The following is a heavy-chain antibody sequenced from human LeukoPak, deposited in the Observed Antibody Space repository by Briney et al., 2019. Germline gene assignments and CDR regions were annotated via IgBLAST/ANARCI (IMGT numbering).Heavy chain of an antibody. CDR1: EGTFSSYA. CDR3: APMDSSGYSDY. J-gene: IGHJ4*02. Sequence: SVKVSCKASEGTFSSYAISWVRQAPGQGLEWMGGIIPIFGTANYAQKFQGRVTITADESTSTAYSELSSLRSVDTAVYYCAPMDSSGYSDYWGQGTLVTVPS. D-gene: IGHD3-22*01. V-gene: IGHV1-69*13. CDR2: IIPIFGTA.